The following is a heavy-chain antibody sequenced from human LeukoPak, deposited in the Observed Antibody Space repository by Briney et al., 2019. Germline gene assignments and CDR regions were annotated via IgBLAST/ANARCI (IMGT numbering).Heavy chain of an antibody. D-gene: IGHD2-2*01. J-gene: IGHJ4*02. CDR3: AKDISDYAVPAAPLDY. V-gene: IGHV3-43*02. Sequence: GGSLRLSCAASGFTFSSYAMSWVRQAPGKGLEWVSAISGDGGSTYYADSVKGRFTISRDNSKNSLYLQMNSLRTEDTALYYCAKDISDYAVPAAPLDYWGQGTLVTVSS. CDR2: ISGDGGST. CDR1: GFTFSSYA.